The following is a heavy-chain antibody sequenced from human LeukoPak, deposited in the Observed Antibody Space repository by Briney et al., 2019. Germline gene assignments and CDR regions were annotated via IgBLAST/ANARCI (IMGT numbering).Heavy chain of an antibody. V-gene: IGHV3-30-3*01. Sequence: PGGSLRLSRAASGFTFSSYAMHWVRQAPGKGLEWVAVISYDGSNKYYADSVKGRFTISRDNSKNTLYLQMNSLRAEDTAVYYCARDAKYQLLFVGAFDIWGQGTMVTVSS. CDR3: ARDAKYQLLFVGAFDI. D-gene: IGHD2-2*01. CDR2: ISYDGSNK. J-gene: IGHJ3*02. CDR1: GFTFSSYA.